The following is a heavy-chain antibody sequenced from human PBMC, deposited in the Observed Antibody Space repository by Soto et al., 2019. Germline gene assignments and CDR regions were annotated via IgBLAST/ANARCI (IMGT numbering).Heavy chain of an antibody. D-gene: IGHD6-6*01. CDR2: ISQSGNP. J-gene: IGHJ4*02. V-gene: IGHV4-34*01. Sequence: QVQLHQWGAGLLKPSETLSLACSIYSGSFSGYYWSWIRQPPGKGLEWIGEISQSGNPNYSPSLKTRVSISIDTSKEQYSLNLASVSAADTAVYYCARAPKVSGASQTRPDFWGQGTLVTVSS. CDR3: ARAPKVSGASQTRPDF. CDR1: SGSFSGYY.